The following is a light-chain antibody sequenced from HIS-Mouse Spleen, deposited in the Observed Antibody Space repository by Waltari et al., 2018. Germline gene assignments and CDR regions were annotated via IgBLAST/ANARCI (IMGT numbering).Light chain of an antibody. CDR2: EDS. V-gene: IGLV3-10*01. Sequence: SYELTQPPSVSVYPGQTARITCSGDALPKKYAYWYQQKSGQAPVLVICEDSKRPSGSPGRFSGSKSGTSASLASSGLQSEDEADYYCAAWDDSLNGWVFGGGTKLTVL. CDR1: ALPKKY. CDR3: AAWDDSLNGWV. J-gene: IGLJ3*02.